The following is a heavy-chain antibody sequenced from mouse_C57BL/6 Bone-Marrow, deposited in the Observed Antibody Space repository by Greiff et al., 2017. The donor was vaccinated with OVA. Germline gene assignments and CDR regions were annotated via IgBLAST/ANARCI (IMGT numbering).Heavy chain of an antibody. CDR3: TRDPPIGYCTTKGYPYFDY. CDR2: ISDGGSYT. J-gene: IGHJ2*01. Sequence: EVKLVESGGGLVKPGGSLKLSCAASGFTFSSYAMSWVRQTPEKRLEWVATISDGGSYTYYPDNVKGRFTLSRDNANNNLYMQMSHLKSEDTAMYYCTRDPPIGYCTTKGYPYFDYWGQGTTLTVSS. V-gene: IGHV5-4*01. CDR1: GFTFSSYA. D-gene: IGHD1-1*01.